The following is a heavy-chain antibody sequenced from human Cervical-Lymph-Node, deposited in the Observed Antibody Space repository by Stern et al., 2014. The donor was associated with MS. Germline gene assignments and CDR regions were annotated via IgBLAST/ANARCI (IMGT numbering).Heavy chain of an antibody. J-gene: IGHJ4*02. D-gene: IGHD4-17*01. CDR1: RFIFSAYA. CDR2: ISRDGSTK. Sequence: VQLVESGGGVVQPGRSLRLSCATSRFIFSAYAMHWVRQAPGQPPEWVAIISRDGSTKYYADSVEGRFTISRDNFENTLYLQMNSLISEDTAVYYCARTGPDGDYIAHWGQGTPVTVSS. CDR3: ARTGPDGDYIAH. V-gene: IGHV3-30*04.